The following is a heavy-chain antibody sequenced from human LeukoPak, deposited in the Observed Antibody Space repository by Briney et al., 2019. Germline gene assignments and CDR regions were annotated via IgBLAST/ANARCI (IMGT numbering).Heavy chain of an antibody. J-gene: IGHJ4*02. CDR2: IYHSGST. CDR3: ARGMGRRNSGYDYLWKT. V-gene: IGHV4-30-2*01. Sequence: PSETLSLTCAVSGGSISSGGYSWSWIRQPPGKGLEWIGYIYHSGSTYYNPSLKSRVTISVDRSKNQFSLKLSSVTAADTAVYYCARGMGRRNSGYDYLWKTWGQGTLVTVSS. D-gene: IGHD5-12*01. CDR1: GGSISSGGYS.